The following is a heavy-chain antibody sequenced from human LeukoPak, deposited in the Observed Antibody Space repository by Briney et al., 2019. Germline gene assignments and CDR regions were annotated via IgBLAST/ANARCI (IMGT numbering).Heavy chain of an antibody. CDR1: GASIASGSYH. J-gene: IGHJ5*02. CDR3: TRGGHDYGGSFDT. D-gene: IGHD4-23*01. CDR2: ISAGGRT. Sequence: SETLSLTCALSGASIASGSYHWDWIRQPAGSRPEYIGRISAGGRTNYNPSLKSRLTISVDTSKNHVSLRLSSVTAADTAVYYCTRGGHDYGGSFDTWGQGILVTVSS. V-gene: IGHV4-61*02.